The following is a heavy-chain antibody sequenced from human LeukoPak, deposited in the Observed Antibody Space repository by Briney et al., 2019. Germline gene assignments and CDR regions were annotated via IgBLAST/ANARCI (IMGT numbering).Heavy chain of an antibody. CDR1: GFTFSSYA. CDR2: ISYDGSNK. J-gene: IGHJ6*03. Sequence: PGGSLRLSCAASGFTFSSYAMHWVRQAPGKGLEWVAVISYDGSNKYYADSVKGRFTISRDNSKNTLYLQMNSLRAEDTAVYYCARDVSTAAAGAYYYYMDVWGKGTTVTVSS. V-gene: IGHV3-30*04. CDR3: ARDVSTAAAGAYYYYMDV. D-gene: IGHD6-13*01.